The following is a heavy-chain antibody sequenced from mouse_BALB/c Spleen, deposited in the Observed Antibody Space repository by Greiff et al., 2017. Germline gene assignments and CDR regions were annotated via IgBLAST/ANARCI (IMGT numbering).Heavy chain of an antibody. V-gene: IGHV14-3*02. CDR3: ASYPYGGFAY. D-gene: IGHD1-2*01. J-gene: IGHJ3*01. Sequence: VQLKESGAELVKPGASVKLSCTASGFNIKDTYMHWVKQRPEQGLEWIGRIDPANGNTKYDPKFQGKATITADTSSNTAYLQLSSLTSEDTAVYYCASYPYGGFAYWGQGTLVTVSA. CDR2: IDPANGNT. CDR1: GFNIKDTY.